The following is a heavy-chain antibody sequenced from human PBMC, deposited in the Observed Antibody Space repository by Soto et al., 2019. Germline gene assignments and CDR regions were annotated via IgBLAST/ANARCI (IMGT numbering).Heavy chain of an antibody. D-gene: IGHD3-22*01. CDR1: GGSLSSNAYS. Sequence: QMHLQESGSGLVKPSQTLSLTCAVSGGSLSSNAYSWSWIRQPPGKVLAWLGFIYQSGSTYPNPSLKSRIPMSLDMTKNQFSLKRSFVAAADTAVYYWARELLLYDSESLSWDVAFHIWGQGTMVTVAA. CDR2: IYQSGST. V-gene: IGHV4-30-2*01. J-gene: IGHJ3*02. CDR3: ARELLLYDSESLSWDVAFHI.